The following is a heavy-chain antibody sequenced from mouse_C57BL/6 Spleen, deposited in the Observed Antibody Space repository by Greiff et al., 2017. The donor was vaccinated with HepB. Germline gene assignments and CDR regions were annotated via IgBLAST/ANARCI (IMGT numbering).Heavy chain of an antibody. Sequence: EVKLVESGEGLVKPGGSLKLSCAASGFTFSSYAMSWVRQTPEKRLEWVAYISSGGDFIYYADTVKGRFTISRDNARNPLYLQMSSLKSEDTAMYYCTRDLIYDGYYGGAMDYWGQGTSVTVSS. CDR2: ISSGGDFI. V-gene: IGHV5-9-1*02. CDR3: TRDLIYDGYYGGAMDY. J-gene: IGHJ4*01. D-gene: IGHD2-3*01. CDR1: GFTFSSYA.